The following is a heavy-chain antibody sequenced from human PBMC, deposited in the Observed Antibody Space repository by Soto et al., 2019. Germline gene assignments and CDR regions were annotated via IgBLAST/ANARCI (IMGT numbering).Heavy chain of an antibody. CDR2: LYTSGTT. CDR1: GDSISGYY. J-gene: IGHJ4*01. V-gene: IGHV4-4*07. CDR3: ARVGGTGYYWYFDY. Sequence: KASETLSLTCTVSGDSISGYYWSWIRQPAGQALECIGRLYTSGTTNYNPSLRSRATMSVDTSKNQFSLELSSVTAADTAVYYCARVGGTGYYWYFDYWGHGILVTVSS. D-gene: IGHD1-20*01.